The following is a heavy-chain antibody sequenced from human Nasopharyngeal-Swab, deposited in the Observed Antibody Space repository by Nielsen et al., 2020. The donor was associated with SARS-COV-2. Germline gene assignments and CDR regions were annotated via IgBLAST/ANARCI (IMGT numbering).Heavy chain of an antibody. V-gene: IGHV3-30*04. CDR1: GFTFSSYA. D-gene: IGHD5-18*01. CDR3: ARDQLGDTAMVTLDY. J-gene: IGHJ4*02. CDR2: ISYDGSNK. Sequence: GESLKISCAASGFTFSSYAMHWVRQAPGKGLEWVAVISYDGSNKYYAGSVKGRFTISRDNSKNTLYLQMNSLRAEDTAVYYCARDQLGDTAMVTLDYWGQGTLVTVSS.